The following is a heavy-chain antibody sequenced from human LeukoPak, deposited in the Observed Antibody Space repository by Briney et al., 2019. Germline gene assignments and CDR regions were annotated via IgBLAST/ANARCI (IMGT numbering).Heavy chain of an antibody. V-gene: IGHV3-23*01. D-gene: IGHD4/OR15-4a*01. CDR3: AKAGLVRGGALDS. J-gene: IGHJ4*02. Sequence: GGSLRLSCAASGFTFSTYAMTWVRQAPGKGLEWVSSITGTGDGTSAADSVKGRFTISRDSSKHTLYLQMNSLGVEDMAVYYCAKAGLVRGGALDSWGQGTLVTVSS. CDR2: ITGTGDGT. CDR1: GFTFSTYA.